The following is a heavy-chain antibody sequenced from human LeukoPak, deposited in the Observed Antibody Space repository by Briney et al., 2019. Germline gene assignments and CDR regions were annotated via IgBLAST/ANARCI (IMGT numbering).Heavy chain of an antibody. D-gene: IGHD2-21*02. CDR1: GFTFSSYG. V-gene: IGHV3-30*03. J-gene: IGHJ3*02. CDR3: ARGGGGDCYSISVCAFDI. Sequence: GGSLRLSCAASGFTFSSYGMHWVRQAPGKGLEWVAVISYDGNNKYYADSVKGRFTISRDNSKNTLYLQMNSLRAEDTAVYYCARGGGGDCYSISVCAFDIWGQGTMVTVSS. CDR2: ISYDGNNK.